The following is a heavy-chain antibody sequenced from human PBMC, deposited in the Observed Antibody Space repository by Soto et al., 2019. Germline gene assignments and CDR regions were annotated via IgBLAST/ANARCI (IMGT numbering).Heavy chain of an antibody. CDR2: IKTKTDGGTA. J-gene: IGHJ1*01. V-gene: IGHV3-15*01. Sequence: GGSLRLSCEASGFTFSNAWMSWVRQAPGKGLEWVGRIKTKTDGGTADYAAPVKGRFTISRDDSKNTLYLQMNSLKTEDTAVYYCTRGSSPPKHWGQGILVTVSS. CDR3: TRGSSPPKH. CDR1: GFTFSNAW. D-gene: IGHD2-2*01.